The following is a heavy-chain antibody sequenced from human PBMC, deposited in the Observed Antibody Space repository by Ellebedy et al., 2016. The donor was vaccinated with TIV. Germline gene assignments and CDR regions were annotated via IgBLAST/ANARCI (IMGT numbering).Heavy chain of an antibody. CDR3: ARVAVGTYNWFNP. D-gene: IGHD2-2*01. V-gene: IGHV4-59*13. CDR1: GGSISSYY. CDR2: IYYSGST. Sequence: SETLSLXXTVSGGSISSYYWSWIRQPPGKGLEWIGYIYYSGSTNYNPSLKSRVTISVDTSKNQFSLKLSSVTAADTAVYYCARVAVGTYNWFNPWGQGTLVTVSS. J-gene: IGHJ5*02.